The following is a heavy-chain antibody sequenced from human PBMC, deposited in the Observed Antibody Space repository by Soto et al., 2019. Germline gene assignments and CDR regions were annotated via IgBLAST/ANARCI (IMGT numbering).Heavy chain of an antibody. Sequence: QVQLVESGGGVVQPGRSPRLSCAASGFTFSTYGMHWVRQAPGKGLEWVAVISYDGNNKYSADSVKGRFTISRDNSKNTVYLQMNSLRPEDTAVYYCVADYVATDTFDIWGQGTMVTVSS. CDR3: VADYVATDTFDI. CDR2: ISYDGNNK. V-gene: IGHV3-30*03. J-gene: IGHJ3*02. CDR1: GFTFSTYG. D-gene: IGHD3-10*02.